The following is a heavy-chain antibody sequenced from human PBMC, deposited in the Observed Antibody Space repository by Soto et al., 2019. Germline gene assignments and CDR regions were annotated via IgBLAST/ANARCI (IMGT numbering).Heavy chain of an antibody. J-gene: IGHJ4*02. CDR2: IYPGDSDT. D-gene: IGHD2-8*02. CDR3: ARDKITGLFDY. Sequence: GESLKISCKGSGYSFTSYWIGWVRQMPGQGLEWMGIIYPGDSDTKYSPSFQGQVTISADKSISTAYLKLTSVTAADTAVYYCARDKITGLFDYWGQGTLVTVSS. V-gene: IGHV5-51*01. CDR1: GYSFTSYW.